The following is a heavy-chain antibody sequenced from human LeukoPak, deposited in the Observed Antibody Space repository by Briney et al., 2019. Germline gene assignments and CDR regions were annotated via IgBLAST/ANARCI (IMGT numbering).Heavy chain of an antibody. V-gene: IGHV3-72*01. J-gene: IGHJ3*01. D-gene: IGHD3-22*01. CDR3: ARDGAEGDDSAFDV. CDR1: GFTLRDYH. CDR2: TRSKVRKYAT. Sequence: PGGSLRLSCVGSGFTLRDYHMDWVRQAPGMGLEWVGRTRSKVRKYATEYAASVKGRFTISRDESENSVFLHLSSLTVEDTAFYYWARDGAEGDDSAFDVWGQGTMVTVSS.